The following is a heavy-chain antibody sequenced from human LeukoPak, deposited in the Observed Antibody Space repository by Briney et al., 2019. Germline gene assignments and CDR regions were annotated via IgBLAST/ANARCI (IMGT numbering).Heavy chain of an antibody. J-gene: IGHJ4*02. V-gene: IGHV4-61*01. CDR1: GGSVSSGSYY. CDR2: IYNSGGT. Sequence: SETLSLTCTVSGGSVSSGSYYWNWIRQPPGKGLEWTGYIYNSGGTNYNPSLKSRVTISVDTSKNQFSLKLSSVTAADTAVYYCAREEGSYYDSSGYFSPKPIFYFDYWGQGTLVTVSS. D-gene: IGHD3-22*01. CDR3: AREEGSYYDSSGYFSPKPIFYFDY.